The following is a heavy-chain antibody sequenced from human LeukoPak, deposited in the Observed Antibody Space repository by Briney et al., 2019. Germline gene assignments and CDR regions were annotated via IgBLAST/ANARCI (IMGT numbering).Heavy chain of an antibody. J-gene: IGHJ4*02. D-gene: IGHD2-21*01. Sequence: GGSLRLSCAASGFTFSSYAMHWVRQAPGKGLEYVSAISSNGGSTYYANSVKGRFTISRDNSENTLYLQMGSLRAEDMAVYYCARAYLFTFDYWGQGTLVTVSS. CDR2: ISSNGGST. CDR3: ARAYLFTFDY. V-gene: IGHV3-64*01. CDR1: GFTFSSYA.